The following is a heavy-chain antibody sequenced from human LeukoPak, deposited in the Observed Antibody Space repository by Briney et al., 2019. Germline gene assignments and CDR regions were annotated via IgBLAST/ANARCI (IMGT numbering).Heavy chain of an antibody. CDR1: GGTFSSYA. D-gene: IGHD2-2*01. V-gene: IGHV1-69*06. J-gene: IGHJ5*02. CDR3: AGSLGYCSSTSCYAGEYNWFDP. CDR2: IIPIFGTA. Sequence: SVKVSCKASGGTFSSYAISWVRQAPGQGLEWMGEIIPIFGTANYAQKFQGRVTITADKSTSTAYMELSSLRSEDTAVYYCAGSLGYCSSTSCYAGEYNWFDPWGQGTLVTVSS.